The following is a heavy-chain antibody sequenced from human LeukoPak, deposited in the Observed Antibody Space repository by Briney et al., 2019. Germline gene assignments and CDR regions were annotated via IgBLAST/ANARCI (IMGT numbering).Heavy chain of an antibody. CDR2: ISTSSSYI. D-gene: IGHD2-2*02. J-gene: IGHJ4*02. V-gene: IGHV3-21*01. CDR1: GFTFSSYA. CDR3: ARVGYCSSTSCYMSYYFDY. Sequence: HPGGSLRLSCAASGFTFSSYAMNWVRQAPGKGLEWVSSISTSSSYIYYADSVKGRFTISRDNAQNSLFLQINSLRAEDTAVYYCARVGYCSSTSCYMSYYFDYWGQGTLVTVSS.